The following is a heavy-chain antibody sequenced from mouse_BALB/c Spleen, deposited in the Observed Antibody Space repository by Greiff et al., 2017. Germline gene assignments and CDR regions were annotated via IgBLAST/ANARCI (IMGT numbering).Heavy chain of an antibody. CDR1: GFDFSRYW. V-gene: IGHV4-2*02. J-gene: IGHJ4*01. Sequence: EVQLVESGGGLVQPGGSLNLSCAASGFDFSRYWMSWARQAPGKGQEWIGEINPGSSTINYTPSLKDKFIISRDNAKNTLYLQMSKVRSEDTALYYCARSGGYDYEGAMDYWGQGTSVTVSS. D-gene: IGHD2-4*01. CDR2: INPGSSTI. CDR3: ARSGGYDYEGAMDY.